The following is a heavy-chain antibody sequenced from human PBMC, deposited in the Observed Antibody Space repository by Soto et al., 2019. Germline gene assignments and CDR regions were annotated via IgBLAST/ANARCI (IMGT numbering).Heavy chain of an antibody. V-gene: IGHV4-30-4*01. CDR3: ARDNILGILYGGMDV. CDR2: IYYSGST. D-gene: IGHD3-3*01. CDR1: GGSISSGDYY. Sequence: LSLTCTVSGGSISSGDYYWSWIRQPPGKGLEWIGYIYYSGSTYYNPSLKNRVTISVDTSKNQFSLKLSSVTAADTAVYYCARDNILGILYGGMDVWGQGTTVTVSS. J-gene: IGHJ6*02.